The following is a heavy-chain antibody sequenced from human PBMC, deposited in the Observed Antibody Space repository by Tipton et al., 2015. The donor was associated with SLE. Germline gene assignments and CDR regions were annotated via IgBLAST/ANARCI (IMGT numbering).Heavy chain of an antibody. D-gene: IGHD2-15*01. CDR3: VKSVVVVSPRDYYYYMDV. CDR2: IYNSGIT. CDR1: GDSFSSGSSS. J-gene: IGHJ6*03. V-gene: IGHV4-61*02. Sequence: LRLSCTVSGDSFSSGSSSWNWVRQPAGKGLEWIGLIYNSGITNYNPSLQSRVTLSVDMSRNRFSLRLSSVTAADTGVYYCVKSVVVVSPRDYYYYMDVWGKGTTVTVSS.